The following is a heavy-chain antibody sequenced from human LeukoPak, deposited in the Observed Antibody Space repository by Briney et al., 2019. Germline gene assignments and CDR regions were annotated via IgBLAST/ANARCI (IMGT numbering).Heavy chain of an antibody. CDR2: IIPIFDTA. CDR3: AGMVRGVITARGFDY. CDR1: GGTFSSYA. D-gene: IGHD3-10*01. Sequence: SVKVSCKASGGTFSSYAISWVRQAPGQGLEWMGGIIPIFDTANYAQKFQGRVTITADESTSTAYMELSSLRSEDTAVYYCAGMVRGVITARGFDYWGQGTLVTVSS. J-gene: IGHJ4*02. V-gene: IGHV1-69*13.